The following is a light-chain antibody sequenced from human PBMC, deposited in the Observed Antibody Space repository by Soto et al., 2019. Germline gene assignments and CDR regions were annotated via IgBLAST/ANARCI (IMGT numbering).Light chain of an antibody. Sequence: DIQVTQSPSYLSASVGDRVTITCRASQDISSYLAWYQQKPGKAPKLLIYAASTRATGIPVRFSGSGSGTEFTLTISSLQPEDFGVYYCQQNKDWPGTFGQGTKVDIK. CDR1: QDISSY. CDR2: AAS. CDR3: QQNKDWPGT. V-gene: IGKV1-9*01. J-gene: IGKJ1*01.